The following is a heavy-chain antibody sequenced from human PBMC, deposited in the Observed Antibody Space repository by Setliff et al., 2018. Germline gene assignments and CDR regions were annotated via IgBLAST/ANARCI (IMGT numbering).Heavy chain of an antibody. J-gene: IGHJ5*02. CDR2: IYYSGST. Sequence: SETLSLTCTVSGGSISSSSYYWGWIRQPPGKGLEWIGSIYYSGSTYYNPSLKSRVTISVDTSKNQFSLKLSSVTAADTAVYYCARSRVLEAVYSWGQGTLVTVSS. D-gene: IGHD1-1*01. CDR1: GGSISSSSYY. V-gene: IGHV4-39*01. CDR3: ARSRVLEAVYS.